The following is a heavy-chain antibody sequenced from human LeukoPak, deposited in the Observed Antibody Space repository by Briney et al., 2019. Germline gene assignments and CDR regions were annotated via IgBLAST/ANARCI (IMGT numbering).Heavy chain of an antibody. Sequence: GASENVLCSSSGHTFTRYGMTCLPQARGLALEYMGWLSPYNGNTNFAQKFQDRVSMSTDTSTSTAYMELRSLTSDDTAVYYCAREGSGSGRVRWFDPWGQGTLVTVSS. CDR2: LSPYNGNT. J-gene: IGHJ5*02. V-gene: IGHV1-18*04. CDR3: AREGSGSGRVRWFDP. CDR1: GHTFTRYG. D-gene: IGHD6-19*01.